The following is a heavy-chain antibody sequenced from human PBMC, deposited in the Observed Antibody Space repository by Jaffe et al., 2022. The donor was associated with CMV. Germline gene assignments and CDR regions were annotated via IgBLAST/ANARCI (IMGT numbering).Heavy chain of an antibody. J-gene: IGHJ3*02. Sequence: EVQLLESGGGLVQPGGSLRLSCAASGFTFSSYAMSWVRQAPGKGLEWVSAISGSGGSTYYADSVKGRFTISRDNSKNTLYLQMNSLRAEDTAVYYCAKDVQPVRSGWPLDAFDIWGQGTMVTVSS. V-gene: IGHV3-23*01. D-gene: IGHD6-19*01. CDR1: GFTFSSYA. CDR2: ISGSGGST. CDR3: AKDVQPVRSGWPLDAFDI.